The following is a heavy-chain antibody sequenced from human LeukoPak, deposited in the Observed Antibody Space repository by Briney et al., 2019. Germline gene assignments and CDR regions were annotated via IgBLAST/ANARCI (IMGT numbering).Heavy chain of an antibody. V-gene: IGHV3-21*01. J-gene: IGHJ5*02. D-gene: IGHD6-13*01. Sequence: PGGSLRLSCAASGFTFSSYSMNWVRQAPGKGLEWVSSISSSSSYIYYADSVKGRFTISRDNAKNSLYLQMNSLRAEDTAVYYCARDHSGIAAAGGLFDPWGQGTLVTVSS. CDR1: GFTFSSYS. CDR2: ISSSSSYI. CDR3: ARDHSGIAAAGGLFDP.